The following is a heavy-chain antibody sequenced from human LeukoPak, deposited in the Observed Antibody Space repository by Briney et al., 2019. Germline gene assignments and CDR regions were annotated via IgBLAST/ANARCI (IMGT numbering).Heavy chain of an antibody. Sequence: GGSLRLSCAASGFTFSSYGMHWVRQAPGKGLEWVAVISYDGSNKYYADSVKGRFAISRDKSKNTLHLQMSSLRAEDTAVYYCAKGLDIAAVGPSDHWGQGTLVTVSS. CDR2: ISYDGSNK. CDR3: AKGLDIAAVGPSDH. D-gene: IGHD6-13*01. V-gene: IGHV3-30*18. CDR1: GFTFSSYG. J-gene: IGHJ4*02.